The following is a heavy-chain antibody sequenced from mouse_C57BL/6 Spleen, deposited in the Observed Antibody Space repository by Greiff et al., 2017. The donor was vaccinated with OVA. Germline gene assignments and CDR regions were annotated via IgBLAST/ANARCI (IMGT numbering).Heavy chain of an antibody. Sequence: EVQRVESGGGLVKPGGSLKLSCAASGFTFSSYAMSWVRQTPEKRLEWVATISDGGSYTYYPDNVKGRFTISRDNAKNNLYLQMSHLKSEDTAMYYCARDGLLRGYFDYWGQGTTLTVSS. J-gene: IGHJ2*01. CDR3: ARDGLLRGYFDY. D-gene: IGHD1-1*01. CDR1: GFTFSSYA. V-gene: IGHV5-4*01. CDR2: ISDGGSYT.